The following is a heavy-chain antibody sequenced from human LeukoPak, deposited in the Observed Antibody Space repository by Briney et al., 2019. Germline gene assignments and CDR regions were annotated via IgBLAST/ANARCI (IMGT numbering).Heavy chain of an antibody. D-gene: IGHD3-10*01. CDR3: AKRVSNPGKYGSGSYEGY. V-gene: IGHV3-23*01. Sequence: GGSLRLSCAASGFTFSSYAMSWVRQAPGKGLEWASAISGSGGSTYYADSVKGRFTISRDNSKNTLYLQMNSLRAEDTAVYYCAKRVSNPGKYGSGSYEGYWGQGTLVTVSS. CDR2: ISGSGGST. CDR1: GFTFSSYA. J-gene: IGHJ4*02.